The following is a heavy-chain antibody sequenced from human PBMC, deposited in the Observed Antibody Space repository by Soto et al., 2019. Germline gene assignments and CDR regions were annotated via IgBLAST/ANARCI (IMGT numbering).Heavy chain of an antibody. D-gene: IGHD6-13*01. CDR2: ISGSGSSP. CDR1: GFSFTSYV. J-gene: IGHJ5*02. CDR3: AKYEYGLSSSSWYRGGWFDP. Sequence: EVQLLESGGGLGQPGGSLRLSCEASGFSFTSYVITWIRQAPGKGLEWVSAISGSGSSPYYADSVKGRFTISRDISKNMVYLQMNSLRAGDTATYYCAKYEYGLSSSSWYRGGWFDPWGQGTQVTVSS. V-gene: IGHV3-23*01.